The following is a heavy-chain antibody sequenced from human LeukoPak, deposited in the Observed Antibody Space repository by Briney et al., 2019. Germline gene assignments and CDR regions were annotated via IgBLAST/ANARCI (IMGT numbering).Heavy chain of an antibody. CDR1: GGSISSYY. V-gene: IGHV4-4*07. CDR3: ARTHYYDSSGYKANWFDP. Sequence: PSETLSLTCTVSGGSISSYYWSWIRQPAGKGLEWIGRIYTSGSTNYNPSLKSRVTMSVDTSKNQFSLKLSSVTAADTAVHYCARTHYYDSSGYKANWFDPWGQGTLVTVSS. D-gene: IGHD3-22*01. J-gene: IGHJ5*02. CDR2: IYTSGST.